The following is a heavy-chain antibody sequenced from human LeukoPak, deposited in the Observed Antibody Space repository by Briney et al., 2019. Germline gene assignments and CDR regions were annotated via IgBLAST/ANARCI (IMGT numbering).Heavy chain of an antibody. V-gene: IGHV3-23*01. J-gene: IGHJ2*01. D-gene: IGHD4-23*01. CDR2: INPSGGDP. CDR3: ARLRWEITHYWYFDL. CDR1: GFTFNNFP. Sequence: PGGSLRLSCAASGFTFNNFPMSWVRQAPGKGLEWVSAINPSGGDPYFPDSVRGRFTISRDNSKNTVYLQIDSLRVEDTAVYYCARLRWEITHYWYFDLWGRGALVTVSS.